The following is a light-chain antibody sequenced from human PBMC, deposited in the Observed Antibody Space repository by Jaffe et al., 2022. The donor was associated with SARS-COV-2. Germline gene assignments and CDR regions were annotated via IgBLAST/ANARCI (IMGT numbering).Light chain of an antibody. J-gene: IGLJ2*01. CDR1: SSNIGSNY. V-gene: IGLV1-51*02. Sequence: QSVLTQPPSISAAPGQKVTISCSGSSSNIGSNYLSWYQQLPGAAPRLLIYENNKRPSGIPGRFSGSTSGTSATLDITGLQTGDEADYYCGTWDKSLSGFVFGGGTKLTVL. CDR3: GTWDKSLSGFV. CDR2: ENN.